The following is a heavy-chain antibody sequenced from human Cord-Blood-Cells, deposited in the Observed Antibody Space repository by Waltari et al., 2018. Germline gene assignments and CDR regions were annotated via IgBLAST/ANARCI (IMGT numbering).Heavy chain of an antibody. CDR2: IYWNDDK. Sequence: QITLKESGPTLVKPTQTLTLTCTFSGFSLSTSGVGVGWIRQPPGKALEWLALIYWNDDKRYSTSLKSRLTITKDTSKNQVVLTMTNRDPVDTATYYCAHSPRYLCFDYWGQGTLVTVSS. CDR1: GFSLSTSGVG. V-gene: IGHV2-5*01. D-gene: IGHD3-10*02. J-gene: IGHJ4*02. CDR3: AHSPRYLCFDY.